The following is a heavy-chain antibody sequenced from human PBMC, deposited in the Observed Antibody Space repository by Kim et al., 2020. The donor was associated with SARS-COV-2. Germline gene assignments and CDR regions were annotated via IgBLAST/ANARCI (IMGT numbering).Heavy chain of an antibody. V-gene: IGHV3-11*06. CDR2: ISSSSSYT. J-gene: IGHJ6*02. CDR1: GFTFSDYY. CDR3: ARDYRRGATTPDFYYYYGMDV. Sequence: GGSLRLSCAASGFTFSDYYMSWIRQAPGKGLEWVSYISSSSSYTNYADSVKGRFTISRDNAKNSLYLQMNSLRAEDTAVYYCARDYRRGATTPDFYYYYGMDVRGQGTTVTVSS. D-gene: IGHD1-26*01.